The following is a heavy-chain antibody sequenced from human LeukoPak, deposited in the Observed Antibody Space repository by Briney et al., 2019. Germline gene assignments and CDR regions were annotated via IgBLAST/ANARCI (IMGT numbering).Heavy chain of an antibody. V-gene: IGHV3-53*01. J-gene: IGHJ4*02. CDR1: GFTVSSNS. D-gene: IGHD2/OR15-2a*01. CDR2: IYSGGNT. CDR3: ARRAGEYSHPYDY. Sequence: GGSLRLSCAVSGFTVSSNSMSWVRQAPGKGLEWVSFIYSGGNTHYSDSVKGRFAISRDNSKNTLYLQMNSLRAEDTAVYYCARRAGEYSHPYDYWGQGTLVTVSS.